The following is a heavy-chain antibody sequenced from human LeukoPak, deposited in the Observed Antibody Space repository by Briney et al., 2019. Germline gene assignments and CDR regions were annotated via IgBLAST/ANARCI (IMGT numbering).Heavy chain of an antibody. Sequence: SETLSLTCAVNGGSFSGYYWTWIRQPPGKGLEWIGEINHSGRTKCTPSLESRVTISGDTSKKQFSLKLSYVTAADTAVYYCARGPPYDYDSSGYYRFDYWGQGILVTVSA. V-gene: IGHV4-34*01. CDR1: GGSFSGYY. J-gene: IGHJ4*02. CDR3: ARGPPYDYDSSGYYRFDY. CDR2: INHSGRT. D-gene: IGHD3-22*01.